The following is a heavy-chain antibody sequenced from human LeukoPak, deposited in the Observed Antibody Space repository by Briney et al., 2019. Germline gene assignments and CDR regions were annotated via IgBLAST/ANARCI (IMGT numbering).Heavy chain of an antibody. Sequence: SETLSLTCTVSGGSISSSSYYWGWIRQPPGKGLEWIGSIYYSGSTYYNPSLKSRVTISVDTSKNQFSLKLSSVTAADTAVYYCATHMVRGVISGYYFDYWGQGTLVTVSS. CDR1: GGSISSSSYY. V-gene: IGHV4-39*07. CDR3: ATHMVRGVISGYYFDY. J-gene: IGHJ4*02. CDR2: IYYSGST. D-gene: IGHD3-10*01.